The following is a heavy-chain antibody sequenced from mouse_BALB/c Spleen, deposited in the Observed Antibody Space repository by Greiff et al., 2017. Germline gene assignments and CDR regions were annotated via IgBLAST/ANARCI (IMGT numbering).Heavy chain of an antibody. Sequence: EVQVVESGPELVKPGASVKMSCKASGYTFTSYVMHWVKQKPGQGLEWIGYINPYNDGTKYNEKFKGKATLTSDKSSSTAYMELSSLTSEDSAVYYCARAGYDGYYGAWFAYWGQGTLVTVSA. J-gene: IGHJ3*01. CDR1: GYTFTSYV. V-gene: IGHV1-14*01. CDR3: ARAGYDGYYGAWFAY. D-gene: IGHD2-3*01. CDR2: INPYNDGT.